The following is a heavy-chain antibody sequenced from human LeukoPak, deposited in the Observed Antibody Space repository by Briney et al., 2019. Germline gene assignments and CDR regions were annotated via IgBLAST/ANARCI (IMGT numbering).Heavy chain of an antibody. CDR2: FHFSGST. CDR3: ARPFQDYDKGTFFYFFDF. Sequence: SSETLSLTCSVSGASVTMGSYYWAWIRQPPGKRLEWIGTFHFSGSTYYNPSLKSRVTISVDTSKNSVSLMLRSVTAADTAVYFCARPFQDYDKGTFFYFFDFWGQGILVTVSS. J-gene: IGHJ4*02. CDR1: GASVTMGSYY. D-gene: IGHD3-22*01. V-gene: IGHV4-39*01.